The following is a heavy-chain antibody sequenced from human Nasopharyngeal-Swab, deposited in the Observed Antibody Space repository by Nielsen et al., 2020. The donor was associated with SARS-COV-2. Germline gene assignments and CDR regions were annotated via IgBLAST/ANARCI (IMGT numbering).Heavy chain of an antibody. CDR1: GFSFSTYN. D-gene: IGHD3-3*01. CDR3: ARGSVYHTLLY. CDR2: ISTTNGSM. J-gene: IGHJ4*02. V-gene: IGHV3-21*01. Sequence: GESLKISCAASGFSFSTYNMKWVRQAPGKGLEWVSSISTTNGSMDYADSVRGRFTISRDNAKNSLFLQMNNLRAEDTAVYYCARGSVYHTLLYWGQGTLVTVS.